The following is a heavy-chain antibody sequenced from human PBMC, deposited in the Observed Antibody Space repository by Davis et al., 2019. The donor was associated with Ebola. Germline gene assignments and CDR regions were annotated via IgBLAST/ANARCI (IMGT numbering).Heavy chain of an antibody. J-gene: IGHJ4*02. CDR3: ARDFAEHWTFDY. V-gene: IGHV4-59*01. CDR1: GASMTSYY. Sequence: PSETLSLTCTVSGASMTSYYWSWIRQPPGKGLEWIGYIAYTGNTIYNPSLKSRVTISGDTSKKQFSLRLNSVTAADTAVYYCARDFAEHWTFDYWGQGTLVTVSS. CDR2: IAYTGNT. D-gene: IGHD1-1*01.